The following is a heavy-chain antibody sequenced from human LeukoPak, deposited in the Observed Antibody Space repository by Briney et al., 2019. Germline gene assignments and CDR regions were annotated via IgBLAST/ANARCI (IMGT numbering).Heavy chain of an antibody. CDR1: GGTFSSYA. CDR2: ISAYDGNT. J-gene: IGHJ6*02. D-gene: IGHD5-18*01. CDR3: ARGPGSTAWIQLWLEGYYYYGMDV. Sequence: GASVKVSCKASGGTFSSYAISWVRQAPGQGLEWMGWISAYDGNTNYAQKLQGRVTMTTDTSTSTAYMELRSLRSDDTAVYYCARGPGSTAWIQLWLEGYYYYGMDVWGQGTTVTVSS. V-gene: IGHV1-18*01.